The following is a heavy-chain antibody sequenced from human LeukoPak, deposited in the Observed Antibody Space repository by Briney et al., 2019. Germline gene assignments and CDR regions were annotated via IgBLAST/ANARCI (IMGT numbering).Heavy chain of an antibody. Sequence: GGSLRLSCAASGFAFDDYTMHWVRQAPGKGLEWVSLISWDGGSTYYADSVKGRFTISRDNSKNSLYLQMNSLRTEDTALYYCAKDAGYCSGGSCYDIFDYWGQGTLVTVSS. J-gene: IGHJ4*02. D-gene: IGHD2-15*01. CDR3: AKDAGYCSGGSCYDIFDY. CDR2: ISWDGGST. V-gene: IGHV3-43*01. CDR1: GFAFDDYT.